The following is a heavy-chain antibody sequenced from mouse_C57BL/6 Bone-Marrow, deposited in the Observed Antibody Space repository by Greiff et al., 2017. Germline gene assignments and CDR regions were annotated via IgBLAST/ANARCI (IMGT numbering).Heavy chain of an antibody. CDR3: ASYYYGSSPDWYFDV. CDR1: GFTFSSYA. D-gene: IGHD1-1*01. J-gene: IGHJ1*03. CDR2: ISDGGSYT. Sequence: EVQGVESGGGLVKPGGSLKLSCAASGFTFSSYAMSCVRQTPEKRLEWVATISDGGSYTYYPDNVKGRFTISRDNAKNNLYLQMSHLKSEDTAMYYCASYYYGSSPDWYFDVWGTGTTVTVSS. V-gene: IGHV5-4*01.